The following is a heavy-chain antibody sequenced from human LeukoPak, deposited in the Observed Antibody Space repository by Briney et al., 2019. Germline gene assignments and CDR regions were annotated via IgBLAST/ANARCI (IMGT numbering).Heavy chain of an antibody. CDR1: GFTFSSYA. D-gene: IGHD3-3*01. CDR3: GRDGGVAYGLDV. Sequence: GGSLRLSCAASGFTFSSYAMSWVRQAPGKGLEWVSSASGSGGSTYYADSVKGRFTISRDDAENSLYLQMDSLRADDTAVYYCGRDGGVAYGLDVWGQGTTVTVSS. CDR2: ASGSGGST. J-gene: IGHJ6*02. V-gene: IGHV3-23*01.